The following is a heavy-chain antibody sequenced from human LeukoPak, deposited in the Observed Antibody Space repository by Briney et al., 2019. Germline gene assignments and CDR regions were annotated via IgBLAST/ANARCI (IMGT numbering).Heavy chain of an antibody. Sequence: PGGSLRLSCAASGFTFSDYYMSWIRQAPGKGLEWVSYISNSGSTIYYADSVKGRFTISRDNAKNSLYLQMNSLRAEDTAVYYCARDHPDGYNYFDYWGQGTLVTVSS. CDR2: ISNSGSTI. CDR3: ARDHPDGYNYFDY. V-gene: IGHV3-11*01. CDR1: GFTFSDYY. J-gene: IGHJ4*02. D-gene: IGHD5-24*01.